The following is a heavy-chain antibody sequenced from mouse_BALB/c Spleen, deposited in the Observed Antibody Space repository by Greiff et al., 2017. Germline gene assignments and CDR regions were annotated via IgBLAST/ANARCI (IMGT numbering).Heavy chain of an antibody. Sequence: EVHLVESGPGLVKPSQSLSLTCSVTGYSITSGYYWNWIRQFPGNKLEWMGYISYDGSNNYNPSLKNRISITRDTSKNQFFLKLNSVTTEDTATYYCARYEYYAMDDWGQGTSVTVSS. CDR1: GYSITSGYY. D-gene: IGHD2-14*01. J-gene: IGHJ4*01. V-gene: IGHV3-6*02. CDR3: ARYEYYAMDD. CDR2: ISYDGSN.